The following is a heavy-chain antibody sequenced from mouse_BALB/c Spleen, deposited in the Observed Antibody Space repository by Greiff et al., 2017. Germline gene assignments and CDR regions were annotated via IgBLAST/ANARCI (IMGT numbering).Heavy chain of an antibody. Sequence: VQLKQSGAELVRSGASVKLSCTASGFNIKDYYMHWVKQRPEQGLEWIGWIDPENGDTEYAPKFQGKATMTADTSSNTAYLQLSSLTSEDTAVYYCNAPTMITTAWFAYWGQGTLVTVSA. D-gene: IGHD2-4*01. CDR1: GFNIKDYY. J-gene: IGHJ3*01. CDR2: IDPENGDT. CDR3: NAPTMITTAWFAY. V-gene: IGHV14-4*02.